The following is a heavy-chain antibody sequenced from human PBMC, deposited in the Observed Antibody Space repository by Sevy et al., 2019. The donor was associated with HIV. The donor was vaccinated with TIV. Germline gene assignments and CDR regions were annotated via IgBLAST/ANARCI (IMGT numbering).Heavy chain of an antibody. CDR3: ARDNRVSSPYYCYMDV. J-gene: IGHJ6*03. CDR2: IYYSGST. CDR1: GGSISSYY. Sequence: SETLSLTCTVSGGSISSYYWSWIRQPPGKGLEWIGYIYYSGSTNYNPSLKSRVTMSVDTTTNEFSLKLSSVTAADTAVYYCARDNRVSSPYYCYMDVWGKGTTVTVSS. V-gene: IGHV4-59*01. D-gene: IGHD3-16*01.